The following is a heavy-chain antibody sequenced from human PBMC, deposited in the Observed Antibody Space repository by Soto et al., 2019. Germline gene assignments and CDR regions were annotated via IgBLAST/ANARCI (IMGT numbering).Heavy chain of an antibody. V-gene: IGHV4-59*01. CDR1: GGRISSYY. Sequence: SETLSLTCTVSGGRISSYYWSWIRQPPGKGLEWIGYIYYSGSTNYTPSLKSRVTISVDTSKNQFSLKLSSVTAADTAVYYCARGLPRRRFLEAWGQGKQVNVYS. CDR2: IYYSGST. CDR3: ARGLPRRRFLEA. J-gene: IGHJ5*02. D-gene: IGHD3-3*01.